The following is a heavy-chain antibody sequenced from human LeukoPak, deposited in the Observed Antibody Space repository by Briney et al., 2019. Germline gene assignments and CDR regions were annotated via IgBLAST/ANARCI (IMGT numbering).Heavy chain of an antibody. CDR2: ISYDGSNK. CDR3: AKDPFDYYDSIGGPNWFDP. J-gene: IGHJ5*02. CDR1: GLTFSSYG. Sequence: GGSLRLSCAASGLTFSSYGMHWVRQAPGKGLEWVAVISYDGSNKYYADSVKGRFTISRDNSKNTLYLQMNSLRAEDTAVYYCAKDPFDYYDSIGGPNWFDPWGQGTLVTVSS. D-gene: IGHD3-22*01. V-gene: IGHV3-30*18.